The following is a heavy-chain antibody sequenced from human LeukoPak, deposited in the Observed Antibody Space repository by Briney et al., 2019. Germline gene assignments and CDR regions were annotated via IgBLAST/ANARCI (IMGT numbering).Heavy chain of an antibody. D-gene: IGHD3-22*01. V-gene: IGHV3-23*01. CDR3: ATTYYYDSSGY. CDR1: GFTFSSYA. J-gene: IGHJ4*02. Sequence: GGSLRLSCAASGFTFSSYALSWVRQAPGKGVEWVSAISDSGGSTQYADSVKGRFTISRDNFKNTLYLQMNSLRAEDTAVYYCATTYYYDSSGYWGQGTLVTVSS. CDR2: ISDSGGST.